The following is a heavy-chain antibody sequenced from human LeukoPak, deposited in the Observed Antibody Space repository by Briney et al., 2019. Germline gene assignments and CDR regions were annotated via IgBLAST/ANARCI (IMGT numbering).Heavy chain of an antibody. Sequence: AGVSLRLSCAASGFTFTSYWMSWVRQAPGKGLEWVASTKQDGSETYYVDSVKGRFTISRDSAKNSLYLQMNSLRAEDTAVYYCARGSGGYDYYFDYWGQGTLVTVSS. CDR2: TKQDGSET. CDR3: ARGSGGYDYYFDY. D-gene: IGHD2-15*01. V-gene: IGHV3-7*04. J-gene: IGHJ4*02. CDR1: GFTFTSYW.